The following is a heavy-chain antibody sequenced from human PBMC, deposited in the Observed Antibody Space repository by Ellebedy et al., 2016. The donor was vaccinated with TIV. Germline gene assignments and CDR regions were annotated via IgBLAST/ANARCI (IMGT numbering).Heavy chain of an antibody. V-gene: IGHV3-74*01. Sequence: GESLKISCVASGFTVSGYWMHWVRQVPGKGLVWLSRINTDGSSTSYADLVEGRFTISRDNAKNTVYLQMDRLRAEDTAVYFCARRGRDAYNFYVDLWGQGTLVTVSS. J-gene: IGHJ4*02. CDR3: ARRGRDAYNFYVDL. D-gene: IGHD5-24*01. CDR1: GFTVSGYW. CDR2: INTDGSST.